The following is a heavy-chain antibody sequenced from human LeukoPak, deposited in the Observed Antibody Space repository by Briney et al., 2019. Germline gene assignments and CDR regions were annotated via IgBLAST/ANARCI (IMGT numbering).Heavy chain of an antibody. CDR3: ARVRRSGELLDAGRYNWLDP. Sequence: ASVKVSCKASGYTVTGYYIHWVRQAPGQGLQWVGSINPSGGSSTYAQKLRGRVTLTRDTSTSTVYMELSSLRSEDTAVYYCARVRRSGELLDAGRYNWLDPWGQGTLVTVSS. V-gene: IGHV1-46*01. J-gene: IGHJ5*02. CDR2: INPSGGSS. CDR1: GYTVTGYY. D-gene: IGHD1-26*01.